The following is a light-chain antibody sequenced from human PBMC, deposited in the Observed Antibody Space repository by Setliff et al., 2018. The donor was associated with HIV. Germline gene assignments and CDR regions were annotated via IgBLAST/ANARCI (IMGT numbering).Light chain of an antibody. J-gene: IGLJ2*01. Sequence: QSALAQPASVSGSPGQSTTISCTGTSSDVGDYNYVSWYQQHPGNAPKLIIYQVIDRPSGVSIRFSGSKSGNTASLTISGLQAEDEAHYYCSSYTASSTVVFGGGTKVTVL. CDR2: QVI. CDR1: SSDVGDYNY. V-gene: IGLV2-14*01. CDR3: SSYTASSTVV.